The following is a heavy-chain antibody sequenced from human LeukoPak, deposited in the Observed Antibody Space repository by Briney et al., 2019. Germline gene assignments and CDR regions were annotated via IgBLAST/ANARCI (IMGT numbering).Heavy chain of an antibody. V-gene: IGHV3-64D*09. Sequence: GGSLRLSCSASGFIFSSYAIHWVRQAPGKGLEYVSGISSNGGSTYYADSVKGRFTISRDNSKNTLYLQMSSLRAEDTAVYYCVKGYCSSTSCYAFDFWGQGTLVPVSS. J-gene: IGHJ4*02. CDR1: GFIFSSYA. CDR2: ISSNGGST. D-gene: IGHD2-2*01. CDR3: VKGYCSSTSCYAFDF.